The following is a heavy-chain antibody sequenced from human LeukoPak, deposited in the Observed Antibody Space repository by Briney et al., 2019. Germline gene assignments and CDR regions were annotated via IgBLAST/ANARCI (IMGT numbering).Heavy chain of an antibody. CDR1: GHTFTNYD. D-gene: IGHD1-26*01. Sequence: GASVKVSCKASGHTFTNYDINWVRQATGQGLEWMAWMSPNSGNTGYAQKFQGRVTMTRNTSISTAYMELSSLRSEDTAVYYCARGDVGASAPFDYWGQGTLVSVSS. CDR2: MSPNSGNT. CDR3: ARGDVGASAPFDY. V-gene: IGHV1-8*01. J-gene: IGHJ4*02.